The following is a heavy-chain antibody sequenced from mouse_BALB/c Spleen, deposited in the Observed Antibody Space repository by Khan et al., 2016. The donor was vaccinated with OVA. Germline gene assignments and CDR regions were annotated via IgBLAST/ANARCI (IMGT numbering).Heavy chain of an antibody. CDR2: ISNGGGST. CDR1: GFTFSDYY. D-gene: IGHD2-9*01. J-gene: IGHJ1*01. Sequence: EVELVESGGGLVQPGGSLKLSCATSGFTFSDYYMYWVRQTPEKRLEWVAYISNGGGSTYYPDTVKDRFTISIDNAKNTLYLQMSRLKSEDTAMYYCARPYYGYDWDFDVWGAGTTVTVSS. CDR3: ARPYYGYDWDFDV. V-gene: IGHV5-12*02.